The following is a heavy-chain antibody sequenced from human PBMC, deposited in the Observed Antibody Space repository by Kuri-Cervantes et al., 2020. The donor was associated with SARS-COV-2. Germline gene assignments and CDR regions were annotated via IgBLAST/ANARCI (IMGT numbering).Heavy chain of an antibody. CDR1: GYTFTGYY. V-gene: IGHV1-18*04. CDR2: ISGDNGDT. D-gene: IGHD3-22*01. Sequence: ASVKVSCKASGYTFTGYYMHWVRQAPAHGLEWMGWISGDNGDTNYAQKFQGRVTITKDTSSKTAYMELRSLRSADTAVYFCASDYGSSVYFHTDAFDIWGQGTMVTVSS. J-gene: IGHJ3*02. CDR3: ASDYGSSVYFHTDAFDI.